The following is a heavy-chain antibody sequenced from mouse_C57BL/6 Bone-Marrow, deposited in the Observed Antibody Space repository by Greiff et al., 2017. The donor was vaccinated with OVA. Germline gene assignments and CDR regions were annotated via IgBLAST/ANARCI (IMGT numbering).Heavy chain of an antibody. V-gene: IGHV3-6*01. D-gene: IGHD3-2*02. J-gene: IGHJ1*03. CDR2: ISYDGSN. CDR3: ARDLGRQLRPHWYFDV. CDR1: GYSITSGYY. Sequence: EVQRVESGPGLVKPSQSLSLTCSVTGYSITSGYYWNWIRQFPGNKLEWMGYISYDGSNNYNPSLKNRISITRDTSKNQFFLKLNSVTTEDTATYYCARDLGRQLRPHWYFDVWGTGTTVTVSS.